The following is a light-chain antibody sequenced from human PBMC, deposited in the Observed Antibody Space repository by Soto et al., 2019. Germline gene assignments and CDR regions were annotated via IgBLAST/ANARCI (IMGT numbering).Light chain of an antibody. CDR3: QQRSNWPPGIT. J-gene: IGKJ3*01. Sequence: EIVLTQSPATLSLSPGERATLSCRASQSVSSYLAWYQQKPGQAPRLLIYDASNRATGIPARFSGSGSGTDFTLTISSPEPEDFAVYYCQQRSNWPPGITFGPGTKVDIK. CDR2: DAS. CDR1: QSVSSY. V-gene: IGKV3-11*01.